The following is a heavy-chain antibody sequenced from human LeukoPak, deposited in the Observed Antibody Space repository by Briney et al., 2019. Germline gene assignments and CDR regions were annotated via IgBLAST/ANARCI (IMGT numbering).Heavy chain of an antibody. CDR1: GFTFSNAW. CDR3: TTIWYSRSLAAFDI. CDR2: IKSKSDGGTA. J-gene: IGHJ3*02. D-gene: IGHD6-13*01. Sequence: KSGGSLRLSCAASGFTFSNAWMSWVRQAPGKGLEWVGRIKSKSDGGTADYTAPVKGRFTISRDDSKNTLYLQMNSLKTEDTAVYYCTTIWYSRSLAAFDIWGQGTMVTVSS. V-gene: IGHV3-15*01.